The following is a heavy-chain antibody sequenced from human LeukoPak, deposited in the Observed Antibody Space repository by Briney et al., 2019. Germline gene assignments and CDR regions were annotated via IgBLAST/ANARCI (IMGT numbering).Heavy chain of an antibody. V-gene: IGHV4-59*13. CDR3: ARAYYYGSGSYGLDY. CDR1: GFTFSNYA. Sequence: GSLRLSCAASGFTFSNYAMSWVRQAPGKGLEWIGYIYSSGSTNYNPSLKSRVTISVDTSKNQFSLKLTSVTAADTAVYYCARAYYYGSGSYGLDYWGQGTLVTVSS. CDR2: IYSSGST. J-gene: IGHJ4*02. D-gene: IGHD3-10*01.